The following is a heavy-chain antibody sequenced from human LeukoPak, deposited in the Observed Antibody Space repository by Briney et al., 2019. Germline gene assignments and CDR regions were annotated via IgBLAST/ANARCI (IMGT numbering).Heavy chain of an antibody. CDR1: GGSINSHY. V-gene: IGHV4-4*07. J-gene: IGHJ4*02. CDR2: IYSSGST. CDR3: ASDRGAYDY. D-gene: IGHD5-12*01. Sequence: PSETLSLTCTVSGGSINSHYWSWIRQPAGKGLEWIGRIYSSGSTNHNPSLKSRVTMSVDTSKNQISLKLSSVTAADTAVYYCASDRGAYDYWGQGTLVTVSS.